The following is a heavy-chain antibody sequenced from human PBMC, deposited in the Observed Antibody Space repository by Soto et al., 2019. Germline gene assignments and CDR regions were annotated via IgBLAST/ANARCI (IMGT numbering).Heavy chain of an antibody. Sequence: SVKVSCKASGATFSSYAISWVRQAPGQGLEWMGGIIPIFGTANYAQKFQGRVTITADKSTSTAYMELSSLRSEDTAVYYCATNDYYDSSGYYHDFDYWGQGTLVTVSS. CDR3: ATNDYYDSSGYYHDFDY. D-gene: IGHD3-22*01. V-gene: IGHV1-69*06. CDR2: IIPIFGTA. CDR1: GATFSSYA. J-gene: IGHJ4*02.